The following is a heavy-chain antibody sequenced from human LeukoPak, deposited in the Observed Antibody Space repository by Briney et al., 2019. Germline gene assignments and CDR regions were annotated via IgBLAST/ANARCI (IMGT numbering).Heavy chain of an antibody. V-gene: IGHV4-61*02. CDR3: AREGGGNSPLGGYYYMDV. Sequence: SETLSLTCTVSGGSISSGSYYWSWIRQPAGKGLEWIGRIYTSGSTNYNPSLKSRVTISVDTSKNQFSLKLSSVTAADTAVYYCAREGGGNSPLGGYYYMDVWGKGTTVTVSS. D-gene: IGHD4-23*01. CDR1: GGSISSGSYY. J-gene: IGHJ6*03. CDR2: IYTSGST.